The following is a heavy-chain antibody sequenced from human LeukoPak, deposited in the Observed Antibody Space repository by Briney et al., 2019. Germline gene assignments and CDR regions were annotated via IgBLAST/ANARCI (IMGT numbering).Heavy chain of an antibody. CDR1: GVSISGNY. V-gene: IGHV4-59*01. D-gene: IGHD3-16*01. J-gene: IGHJ3*02. Sequence: SETLSLTCTVSGVSISGNYWSWIRQPPGKGLEWIGYIFYTGSTNYNPSLKSRVTISVDTSKNQFSLKLSSVTAADTAVYYCARDGGYLGAPFDIWGQGTIVTVSS. CDR3: ARDGGYLGAPFDI. CDR2: IFYTGST.